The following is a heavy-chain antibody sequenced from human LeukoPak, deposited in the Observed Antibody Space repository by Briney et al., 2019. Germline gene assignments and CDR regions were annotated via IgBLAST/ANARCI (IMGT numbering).Heavy chain of an antibody. Sequence: SETLSLTCAVYGGSFSGYYWSWIRQPPGKGLEWIGEINHSGSTNYNPSLKSRVTISVDTSKNQFSLKLSSVTAADTAVYYCAREAGGYYGSGSYYNGKSNFDYWGQGTLVTVSS. V-gene: IGHV4-34*01. CDR1: GGSFSGYY. CDR3: AREAGGYYGSGSYYNGKSNFDY. J-gene: IGHJ4*02. D-gene: IGHD3-10*01. CDR2: INHSGST.